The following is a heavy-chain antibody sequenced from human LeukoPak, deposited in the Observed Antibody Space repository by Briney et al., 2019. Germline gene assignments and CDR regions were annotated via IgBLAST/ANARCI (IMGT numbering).Heavy chain of an antibody. J-gene: IGHJ6*02. CDR3: VRRVVPAASLLGDV. D-gene: IGHD2-2*01. CDR1: GFTFSSYA. V-gene: IGHV3-23*01. Sequence: GGSLRLSCAASGFTFSSYAMSWVRQAPGKGLEWVSAISGSGGSTYYADSVKGRFTISRDNSKNTLYLQMNSLRAEDTAVYYCVRRVVPAASLLGDVWGQGTTVTVSS. CDR2: ISGSGGST.